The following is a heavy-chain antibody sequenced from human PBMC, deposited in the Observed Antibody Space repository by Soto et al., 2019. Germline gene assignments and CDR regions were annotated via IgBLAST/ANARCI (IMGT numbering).Heavy chain of an antibody. CDR2: IVVISNTA. Sequence: QVVLLQSGAEVKEPGSSVRVSCKVSGSTFNNFAFSWVRQAPGHGPEWMGGIVVISNTADYSQTFQDRVTITADTSTNTLYMELGSLTFEDTAVYYCARAIKRCEVNYYFDYWGQGTLGTVSS. CDR1: GSTFNNFA. V-gene: IGHV1-69*06. CDR3: ARAIKRCEVNYYFDY. J-gene: IGHJ4*02. D-gene: IGHD5-12*01.